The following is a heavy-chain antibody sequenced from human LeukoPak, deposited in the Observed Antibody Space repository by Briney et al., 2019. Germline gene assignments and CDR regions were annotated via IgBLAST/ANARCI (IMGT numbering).Heavy chain of an antibody. J-gene: IGHJ4*02. Sequence: GGSLRLSCAASGFTFSSYSMTWVRQSPGKGLEYISFIGPSSNAIQYADSMKGRFTISRDNAKNSLYLEMHNLSAEDTAVYYCARVEWVAATQNYYFDYWGQGTLVAVST. D-gene: IGHD2-15*01. CDR1: GFTFSSYS. CDR3: ARVEWVAATQNYYFDY. V-gene: IGHV3-48*01. CDR2: IGPSSNAI.